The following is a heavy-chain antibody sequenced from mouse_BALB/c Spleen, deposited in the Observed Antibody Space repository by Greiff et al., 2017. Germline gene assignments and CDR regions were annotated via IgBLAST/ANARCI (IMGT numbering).Heavy chain of an antibody. CDR1: GFSLTSYG. CDR2: IWAGGST. Sequence: VMLVESGPGLVAPSQSLSITCTVSGFSLTSYGVHWVRQPPGKGLEWLGVIWAGGSTNYNSALMSRLSISKDNSKSQVFLKMNSLQTDDTAMYYCARVYGSSYTMDYWGQGTSVTVSS. J-gene: IGHJ4*01. D-gene: IGHD1-1*01. CDR3: ARVYGSSYTMDY. V-gene: IGHV2-9*02.